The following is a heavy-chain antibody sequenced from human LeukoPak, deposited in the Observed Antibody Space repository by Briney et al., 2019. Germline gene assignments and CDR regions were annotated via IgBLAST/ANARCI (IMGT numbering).Heavy chain of an antibody. V-gene: IGHV4-59*12. Sequence: SETLSLTCTVSGGSISSYYWSWIRQPPGKGLEWIGYIYYSGSTNYNPSLKSRVTISVDTFKNQFSLKLSSVTAADTAVYYCATTGIVVVPARGAFDIWGQGTMVTVSS. J-gene: IGHJ3*02. D-gene: IGHD2-2*01. CDR2: IYYSGST. CDR3: ATTGIVVVPARGAFDI. CDR1: GGSISSYY.